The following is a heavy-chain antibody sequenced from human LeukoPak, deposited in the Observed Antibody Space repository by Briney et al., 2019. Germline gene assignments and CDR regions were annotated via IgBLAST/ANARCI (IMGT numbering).Heavy chain of an antibody. D-gene: IGHD5-24*01. CDR1: GFTFSSYS. Sequence: GGSLRLSCAASGFTFSSYSMNWVRQAPGKGLEWVSYISSSSSTIYYADSVKGRFTISRDNAKNPLYLQMNSLRAEDTAVYYCAREGHTEMATITDPFDYWGQGTLVTVSS. CDR2: ISSSSSTI. J-gene: IGHJ4*02. CDR3: AREGHTEMATITDPFDY. V-gene: IGHV3-48*01.